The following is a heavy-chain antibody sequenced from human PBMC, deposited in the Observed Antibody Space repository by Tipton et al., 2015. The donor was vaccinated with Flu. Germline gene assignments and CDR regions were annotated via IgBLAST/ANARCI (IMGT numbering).Heavy chain of an antibody. Sequence: TLSLTCTVPGASVSSSAYYWAWVRQPPGKGLGWIGNVYQSGSTSHNPSLKSRVTISIDTSADQFFLKLKSVTAADTAVYFCASFVRPYFTNGLVVWGQGTTVTVSS. CDR1: GASVSSSAYY. D-gene: IGHD3-10*02. CDR2: VYQSGST. J-gene: IGHJ6*02. V-gene: IGHV4-39*07. CDR3: ASFVRPYFTNGLVV.